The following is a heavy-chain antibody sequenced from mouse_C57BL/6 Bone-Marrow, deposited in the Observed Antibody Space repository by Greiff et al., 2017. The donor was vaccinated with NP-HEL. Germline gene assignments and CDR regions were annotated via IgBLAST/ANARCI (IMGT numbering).Heavy chain of an antibody. V-gene: IGHV14-1*01. CDR2: IDPEDGDT. D-gene: IGHD2-1*01. CDR3: TRPDLHDYFDY. CDR1: GFNIKDYY. Sequence: VQLQQSGAELVRPGASVKLSCTASGFNIKDYYMHWVKQRPEQGLEWIGRIDPEDGDTEYAPKFQGKATMTADTSSNTAYLQLSSLTSEDTAVYYCTRPDLHDYFDYWGQGTTLTVSS. J-gene: IGHJ2*01.